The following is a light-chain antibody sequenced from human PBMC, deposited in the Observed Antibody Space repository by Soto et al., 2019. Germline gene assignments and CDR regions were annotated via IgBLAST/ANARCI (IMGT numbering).Light chain of an antibody. V-gene: IGKV3-11*01. CDR3: QVRTNWSIA. CDR2: DAS. Sequence: VVLTQSPATPSFSPGDRAPLSCQASQSVHNFLAWYQQKPGQAPRLLIYDASNRATGIPARFSGTGSGTDFTLTINILEPEDFAVYYCQVRTNWSIAFGRGTRLEI. J-gene: IGKJ5*01. CDR1: QSVHNF.